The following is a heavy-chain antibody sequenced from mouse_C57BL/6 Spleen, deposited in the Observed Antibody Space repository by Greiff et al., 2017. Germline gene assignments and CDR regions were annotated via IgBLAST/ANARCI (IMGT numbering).Heavy chain of an antibody. Sequence: QVQLKQPGAELVKPGASVKLSCKASGYTFTSYWMHWVKQRPGRGLEWIGRIDPNSGGTKYNEKFKSKATLTVDKPSSTAYMQLSSLTSEDSAVYYCARESFITTVVAFDYWGQGTTLTVSS. CDR1: GYTFTSYW. CDR3: ARESFITTVVAFDY. CDR2: IDPNSGGT. V-gene: IGHV1-72*01. D-gene: IGHD1-1*01. J-gene: IGHJ2*01.